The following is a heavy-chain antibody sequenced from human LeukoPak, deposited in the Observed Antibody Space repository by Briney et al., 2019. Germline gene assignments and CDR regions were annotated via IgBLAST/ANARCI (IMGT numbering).Heavy chain of an antibody. CDR2: VSAYADNT. Sequence: GASVKVSXKASGYTFINYGISWVRQAPGQGLEWMGWVSAYADNTNYVQKFQGRVTMTTDTSTNTAYMELRSLRSDDTAVYYCARDCIGCHGFDYWGQGTLVTVSS. V-gene: IGHV1-18*01. CDR1: GYTFINYG. J-gene: IGHJ4*02. D-gene: IGHD2-15*01. CDR3: ARDCIGCHGFDY.